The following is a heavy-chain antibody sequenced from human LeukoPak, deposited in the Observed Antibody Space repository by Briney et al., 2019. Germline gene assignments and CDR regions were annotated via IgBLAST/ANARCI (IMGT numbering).Heavy chain of an antibody. J-gene: IGHJ4*02. CDR3: AKDLGSGWYYFDY. CDR2: ISYDGSNK. V-gene: IGHV3-30*18. Sequence: GGSLRLSCAASGFIFSNFAMSWVRQAPGKGLEWVAVISYDGSNKYYADSVKGRFTISRDNSKNTLYLQMNSLRAEDTAVYYCAKDLGSGWYYFDYWGQGTLVTVSS. CDR1: GFIFSNFA. D-gene: IGHD6-19*01.